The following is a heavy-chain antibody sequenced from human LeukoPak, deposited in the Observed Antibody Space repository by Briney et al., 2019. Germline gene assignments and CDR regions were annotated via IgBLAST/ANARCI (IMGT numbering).Heavy chain of an antibody. V-gene: IGHV3-48*01. Sequence: PGGSLRLSCAASGFTFSSYGMNWVRQAPGKGLEWVSYISSGSNTIYYADSVKGRFTISRDNAKNSLFLQMNSLRAEGTAVYYCARTPSGYETDYYFDYWGQGTLVTVSS. CDR1: GFTFSSYG. CDR2: ISSGSNTI. CDR3: ARTPSGYETDYYFDY. D-gene: IGHD5-12*01. J-gene: IGHJ4*02.